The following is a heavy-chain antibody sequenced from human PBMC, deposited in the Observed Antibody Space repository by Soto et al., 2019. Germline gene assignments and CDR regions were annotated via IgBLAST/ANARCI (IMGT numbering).Heavy chain of an antibody. CDR2: ISSNSAYI. CDR1: GCTFRSFT. CDR3: TRDASRDSSARGWFDP. V-gene: IGHV3-21*01. D-gene: IGHD6-13*01. J-gene: IGHJ5*02. Sequence: LRLSCAASGCTFRSFTMNWVRQAPGKGLEWVSTISSNSAYIYYTDALRGRFTISRDNAKNSLHLQMNSLRAEDTAVYYCTRDASRDSSARGWFDPWGPGTLVTVSS.